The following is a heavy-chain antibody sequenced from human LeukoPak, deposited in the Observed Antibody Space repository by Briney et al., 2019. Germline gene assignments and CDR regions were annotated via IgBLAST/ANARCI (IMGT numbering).Heavy chain of an antibody. CDR1: GYTFTSYD. CDR3: ARVWGSIDY. D-gene: IGHD2-21*01. CDR2: MNPDSGHT. Sequence: ASVKASCKASGYTFTSYDINWVRQATGQGLEWVGWMNPDSGHTGYAQKFQGRVTMTRDTSISTAYMELTSLTSEDTAVYYCARVWGSIDYWGQGTLVTVSS. V-gene: IGHV1-8*01. J-gene: IGHJ4*02.